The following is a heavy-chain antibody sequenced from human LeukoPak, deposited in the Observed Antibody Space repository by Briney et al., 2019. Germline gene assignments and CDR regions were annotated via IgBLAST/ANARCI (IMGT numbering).Heavy chain of an antibody. CDR3: ARAPSEIGGYYPEYFRH. J-gene: IGHJ1*01. V-gene: IGHV3-74*01. CDR2: IKSDGST. CDR1: GFIFSTYG. D-gene: IGHD3-22*01. Sequence: QAGGSLRLSCAASGFIFSTYGMHWVRQAPGKGLVWVSRIKSDGSTNYADSVKGRFTISRDNAKNTVSLQMNSLRPEDTGVYYCARAPSEIGGYYPEYFRHWGQGTLVTVSS.